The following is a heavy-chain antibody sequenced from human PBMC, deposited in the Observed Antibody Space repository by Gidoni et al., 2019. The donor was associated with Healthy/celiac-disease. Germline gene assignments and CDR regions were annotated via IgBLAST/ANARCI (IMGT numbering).Heavy chain of an antibody. CDR2: ISYDGSTK. J-gene: IGHJ4*02. CDR1: GFTFSSYG. Sequence: QVQLVESGGGVVQPGRSLRLSCAASGFTFSSYGVHWVRQAPGKGLEWVAVISYDGSTKYYADSVKCLFTISRDNSKNTLYLQMNSLRAEDTAVYYCSNGLIVGATISNYWGQGTLVTVSS. V-gene: IGHV3-30*18. CDR3: SNGLIVGATISNY. D-gene: IGHD1-26*01.